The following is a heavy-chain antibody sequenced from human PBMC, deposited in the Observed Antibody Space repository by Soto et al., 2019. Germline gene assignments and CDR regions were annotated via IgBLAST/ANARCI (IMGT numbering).Heavy chain of an antibody. CDR3: ARIFSASGPYDY. CDR2: IFSNDEK. J-gene: IGHJ4*02. Sequence: SGPTLVNPTETLTLTCTVSGFSLSNARMGVSWIRQPPGKALEWLAHIFSNDEKSYSTSLKSRLTISKDTSKSQVVLTMTNMDPVVTATYYCARIFSASGPYDYWGQGTLVTVSS. D-gene: IGHD5-12*01. CDR1: GFSLSNARMG. V-gene: IGHV2-26*01.